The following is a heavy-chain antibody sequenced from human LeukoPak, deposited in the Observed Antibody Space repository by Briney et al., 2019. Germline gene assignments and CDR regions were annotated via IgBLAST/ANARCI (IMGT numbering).Heavy chain of an antibody. Sequence: SETLSLTCAVYGGSFSGYYWSWIRQPPGKGLEWIGEINHSGSTNYNPSLKSRVTISVDTSKNQFSLKLNFVTAADTAMYYCARMFRSSWYINWFDPWGQGTLVTVSS. D-gene: IGHD6-13*01. CDR1: GGSFSGYY. CDR3: ARMFRSSWYINWFDP. J-gene: IGHJ5*02. CDR2: INHSGST. V-gene: IGHV4-34*01.